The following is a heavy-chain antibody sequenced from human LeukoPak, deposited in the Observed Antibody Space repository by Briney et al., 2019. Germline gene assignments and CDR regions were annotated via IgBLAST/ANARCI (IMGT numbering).Heavy chain of an antibody. CDR2: INHSGST. D-gene: IGHD6-13*01. CDR3: ARTTEAHSWRTRYYDYYMDV. Sequence: SETLSLTCDVYGGSFSGYYLSWIRQPPGQRLEWIGEINHSGSTNYNPSLKSRVTISVDTSKNQFSLKLSSVTAADTAVYYCARTTEAHSWRTRYYDYYMDVWGKGTTVTVSS. J-gene: IGHJ6*03. CDR1: GGSFSGYY. V-gene: IGHV4-34*01.